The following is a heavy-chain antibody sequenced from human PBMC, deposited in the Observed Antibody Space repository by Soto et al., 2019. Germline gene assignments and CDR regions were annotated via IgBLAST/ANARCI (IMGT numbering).Heavy chain of an antibody. CDR3: AREVDFWSGYYTGPPYYYYGMDV. V-gene: IGHV1-69*13. CDR2: IIPIFGTA. Sequence: SVKVSCKASGGTFSSYAISWVRQAPGQGLEWMGGIIPIFGTANYAQKFQGRVTIAADESTSTAYMELSSLRSEDTAVYYCAREVDFWSGYYTGPPYYYYGMDVWGQGTTVTVSS. CDR1: GGTFSSYA. J-gene: IGHJ6*02. D-gene: IGHD3-3*01.